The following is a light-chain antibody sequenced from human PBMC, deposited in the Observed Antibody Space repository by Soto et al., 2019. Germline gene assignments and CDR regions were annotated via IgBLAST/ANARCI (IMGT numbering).Light chain of an antibody. J-gene: IGLJ3*02. V-gene: IGLV2-14*01. CDR2: EVT. CDR3: SSYSSTSTPWV. CDR1: SSDVGAYKF. Sequence: QSVLTQPASVSGSPGQSITIFCTGTSSDVGAYKFVSWYRHHPGRAPQVMIYEVTNRPSGVSSRFSGSKSGNTASLTISELQPEDEGDYYCSSYSSTSTPWVFGGGTKLTVL.